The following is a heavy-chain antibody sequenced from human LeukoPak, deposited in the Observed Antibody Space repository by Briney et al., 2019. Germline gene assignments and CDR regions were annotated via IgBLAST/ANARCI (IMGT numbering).Heavy chain of an antibody. CDR3: ARRAGAYSHPYDY. CDR1: GFTFSNYA. V-gene: IGHV3-23*01. Sequence: GGSLRLSCAASGFTFSNYAMNWVRQAPGKGLQWVSSISGSGGNTYYADSVKGRFTISRDNSKNTLYLQMNSLRAEDTAVYYCARRAGAYSHPYDYWGQGTLVTVSS. CDR2: ISGSGGNT. D-gene: IGHD4/OR15-4a*01. J-gene: IGHJ4*02.